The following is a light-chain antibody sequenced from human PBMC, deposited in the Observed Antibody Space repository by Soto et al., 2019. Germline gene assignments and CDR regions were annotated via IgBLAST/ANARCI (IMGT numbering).Light chain of an antibody. CDR2: DDR. CDR1: DIGSKS. Sequence: SYELTQPPSVSVAPGQTAMITCGGNDIGSKSVHWYQQRPGQAPVLVVYDDRDRPSGIPERFSGSNSGSTATLTISRVEAGDEADYYCQVWDRNNNHVLFGGGT. V-gene: IGLV3-21*02. J-gene: IGLJ3*02. CDR3: QVWDRNNNHVL.